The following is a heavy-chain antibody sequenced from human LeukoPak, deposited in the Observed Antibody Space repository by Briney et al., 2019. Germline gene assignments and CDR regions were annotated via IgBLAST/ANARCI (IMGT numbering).Heavy chain of an antibody. Sequence: SETLSLTCTVSGGSISSYYWTWIRQSPGKGLEWIGRIYTSGSTNYNPSLKSRVTMSVDTSKNQFSLKLSSVTAADTAVYYCARQQDIVVVPAATVWFDPWGQGTLVTVSS. CDR1: GGSISSYY. CDR3: ARQQDIVVVPAATVWFDP. D-gene: IGHD2-2*01. V-gene: IGHV4-4*07. CDR2: IYTSGST. J-gene: IGHJ5*02.